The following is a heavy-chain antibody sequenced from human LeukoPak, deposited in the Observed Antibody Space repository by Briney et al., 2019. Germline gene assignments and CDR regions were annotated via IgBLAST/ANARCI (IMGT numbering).Heavy chain of an antibody. D-gene: IGHD3-3*01. V-gene: IGHV4-39*01. J-gene: IGHJ6*02. CDR3: ARTIFGVVIIIAPSEPYYYGMDV. CDR2: IYYSGST. CDR1: GGSISSSSYY. Sequence: SETLSLTCTVSGGSISSSSYYWGWIRQPPGEGLEWIGRIYYSGSTYYNPSLKSRVTISVDTSKNQFSLKLSSVTAADTAVYYCARTIFGVVIIIAPSEPYYYGMDVWGQGTTVTVSS.